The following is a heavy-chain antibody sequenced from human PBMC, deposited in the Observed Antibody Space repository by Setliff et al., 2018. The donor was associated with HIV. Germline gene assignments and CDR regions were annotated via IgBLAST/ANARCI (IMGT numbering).Heavy chain of an antibody. CDR1: GLIFSSYW. D-gene: IGHD2-2*01. Sequence: PGGSLRLSCAASGLIFSSYWMSWVRQAPGKGLEWVANIKQDGSEKYYVDSVKGRFTVSRDNAKNSLYLQMNSLRAEDTAVYYCAKEDQRVTSVDYWGQGTPVTVSS. V-gene: IGHV3-7*03. CDR2: IKQDGSEK. CDR3: AKEDQRVTSVDY. J-gene: IGHJ4*02.